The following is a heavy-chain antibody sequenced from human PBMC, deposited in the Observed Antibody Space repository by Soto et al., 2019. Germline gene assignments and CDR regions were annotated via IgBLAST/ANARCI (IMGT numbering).Heavy chain of an antibody. V-gene: IGHV4-61*08. D-gene: IGHD1-7*01. Sequence: SETLSLTCTVSGGSMSRGDYYWSWIRQPPGKGLEWIGFIYYSGSTNYNPSLKSRVTISVDTSKNQFSLKLSSVTAADTAVYYCAREKTTIGDFDYWGQGTLVTVSS. CDR3: AREKTTIGDFDY. J-gene: IGHJ4*02. CDR1: GGSMSRGDYY. CDR2: IYYSGST.